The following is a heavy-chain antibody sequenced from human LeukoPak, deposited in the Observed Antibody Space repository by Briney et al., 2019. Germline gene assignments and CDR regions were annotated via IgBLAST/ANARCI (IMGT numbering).Heavy chain of an antibody. Sequence: GGSLRLSCAASGFTFSSYEMNWVRQAPGKGLEWVSYISSSGSTIYYADSVKGRFTISRDNAKNSLYLQMNSLRAEDTAVYYCASINQWELPYHFDYWGQGTLVTVSS. J-gene: IGHJ4*02. D-gene: IGHD1-26*01. CDR1: GFTFSSYE. V-gene: IGHV3-48*03. CDR2: ISSSGSTI. CDR3: ASINQWELPYHFDY.